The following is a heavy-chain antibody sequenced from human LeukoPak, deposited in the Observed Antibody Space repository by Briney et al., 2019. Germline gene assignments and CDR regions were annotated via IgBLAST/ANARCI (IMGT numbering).Heavy chain of an antibody. CDR2: ISGYNGNA. CDR3: ARGHLRFGELYDAFDY. V-gene: IGHV1-18*01. D-gene: IGHD3-10*01. J-gene: IGHJ4*02. Sequence: KPGASVNVSCKASGYTFSNYGITWVRQAPGQGLEWMGWISGYNGNANFAQKVQGRVTLTTDTSTSTAYMELRSLRSDDTALYYCARGHLRFGELYDAFDYWGQGTLVTVSS. CDR1: GYTFSNYG.